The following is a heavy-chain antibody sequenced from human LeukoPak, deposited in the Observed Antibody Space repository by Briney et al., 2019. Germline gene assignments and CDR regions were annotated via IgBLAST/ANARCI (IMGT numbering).Heavy chain of an antibody. D-gene: IGHD6-19*01. CDR2: IKSDGRST. CDR3: ARVGAVAGAFDI. Sequence: GGSLRLSCAASGFTFSGYWMHWVRQAPGKGLVWVSRIKSDGRSTSYADSVKGRFTISRDNAKNTLYLQMNSLRAEDTAVYFCARVGAVAGAFDIWGQGTMVTVSS. J-gene: IGHJ3*02. V-gene: IGHV3-74*01. CDR1: GFTFSGYW.